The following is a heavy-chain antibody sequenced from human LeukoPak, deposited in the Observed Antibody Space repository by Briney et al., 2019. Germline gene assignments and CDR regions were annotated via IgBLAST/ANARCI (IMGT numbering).Heavy chain of an antibody. V-gene: IGHV4-4*09. CDR2: IYTSGST. CDR1: GGSISSYY. CDR3: ARLLTGTTFDY. Sequence: KPSETLSLTCTVSGGSISSYYWSWIRQPPGKGLEWIGYIYTSGSTNYNPSLKSRVTISVDTSKNQFSLKLSSVTAADTAVYYCARLLTGTTFDYWGQGTLVTVSS. J-gene: IGHJ4*02. D-gene: IGHD1-20*01.